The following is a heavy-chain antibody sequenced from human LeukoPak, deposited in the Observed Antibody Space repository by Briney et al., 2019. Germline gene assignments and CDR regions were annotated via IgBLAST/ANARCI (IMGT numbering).Heavy chain of an antibody. CDR1: GFTFSSYW. D-gene: IGHD3-10*01. CDR2: ISSSSTYI. V-gene: IGHV3-21*01. CDR3: ARVREAAAFDY. J-gene: IGHJ4*02. Sequence: GGSLRLSCAASGFTFSSYWMSWVRQAPGKGLEWVSSISSSSTYIYYADSVKGRFTISRDNAKNSLYLQMNSLRAEDTAVYYCARVREAAAFDYWGQETLVTVSS.